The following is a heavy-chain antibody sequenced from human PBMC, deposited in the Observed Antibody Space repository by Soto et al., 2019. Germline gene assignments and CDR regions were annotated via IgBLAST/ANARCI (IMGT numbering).Heavy chain of an antibody. CDR3: ARDRHPIYYDILTGYYPPDY. CDR1: GYTFTSYY. D-gene: IGHD3-9*01. CDR2: INPSGGST. J-gene: IGHJ4*02. Sequence: ASVKVSCKASGYTFTSYYMHWVRQAPGQGLEWMGIINPSGGSTSYAQKFQGRVTMTRDTSTSTVYMELSSLRYEDTAVYYCARDRHPIYYDILTGYYPPDYWGQGTMVSLS. V-gene: IGHV1-46*01.